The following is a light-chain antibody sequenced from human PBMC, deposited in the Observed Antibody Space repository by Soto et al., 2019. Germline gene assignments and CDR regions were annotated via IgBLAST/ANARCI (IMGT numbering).Light chain of an antibody. CDR1: QSVTGN. J-gene: IGKJ2*01. V-gene: IGKV3-15*01. CDR3: QHYFNWPYT. CDR2: GAS. Sequence: IVMTQAPSTLSVSPGERATLPCRASQSVTGNLAWYQQKPGRAPRLLIYGASTRATGIPARFSGSGSGTEFTLTISNLQSEDFALYYCQHYFNWPYTFGQGTK.